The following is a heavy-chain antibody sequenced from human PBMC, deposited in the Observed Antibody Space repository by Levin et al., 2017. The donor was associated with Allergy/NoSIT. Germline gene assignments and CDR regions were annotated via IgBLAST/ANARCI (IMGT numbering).Heavy chain of an antibody. Sequence: GESLKISCKASGYTFTNYAMHWVRQAPGQGLEWMGWISTANGNAKYSPNFQGRLTINRDTSASTVYLELSSLRSEDTAVYYCARDLTSWSFYYYGMDVWGQGTTVTVSS. CDR2: ISTANGNA. CDR3: ARDLTSWSFYYYGMDV. J-gene: IGHJ6*02. CDR1: GYTFTNYA. D-gene: IGHD2-2*01. V-gene: IGHV1-3*04.